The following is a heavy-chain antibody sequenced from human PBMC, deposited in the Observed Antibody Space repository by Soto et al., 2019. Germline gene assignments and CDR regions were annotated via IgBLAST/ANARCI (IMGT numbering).Heavy chain of an antibody. D-gene: IGHD3-10*01. J-gene: IGHJ4*02. CDR1: GNTFTSYD. V-gene: IGHV1-8*01. CDR3: ARGRASGSYYLLGY. CDR2: INPNSGNI. Sequence: QVQLVQSGAEVKKPGASVKVSCKASGNTFTSYDINWVRQATGHGLEWMGWINPNSGNIGYAQKFQGRVTMTRDTAIRTAYMEVSRLRSDDTAVYYCARGRASGSYYLLGYWGQGTLVTVSS.